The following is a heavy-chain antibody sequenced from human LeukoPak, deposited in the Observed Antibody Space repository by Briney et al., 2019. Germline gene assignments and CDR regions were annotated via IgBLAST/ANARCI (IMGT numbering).Heavy chain of an antibody. V-gene: IGHV3-7*05. Sequence: GGSLRLSCAASGFTLSIYWMSWVRQAPGKGLEWVANIKRDGSEKYYVDSVKGRFTISRDNAKNSLFLQMNSLRAEDTAVYYCTTAPSGYWGQGTLVTVSS. J-gene: IGHJ4*02. D-gene: IGHD1-14*01. CDR2: IKRDGSEK. CDR1: GFTLSIYW. CDR3: TTAPSGY.